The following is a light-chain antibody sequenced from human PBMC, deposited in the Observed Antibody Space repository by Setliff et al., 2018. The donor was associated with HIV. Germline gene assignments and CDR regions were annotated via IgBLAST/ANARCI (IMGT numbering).Light chain of an antibody. V-gene: IGLV2-14*03. Sequence: SALAQPASVSGSPGQSITISCTGTSSDVGGYNYVSWYQQHPGKAPKLIIYEVRKRPAGVSHRFSGSKSGNTASLTISGLQAEDEADYYCSSYAITNTLPFGTGTKV. J-gene: IGLJ1*01. CDR2: EVR. CDR1: SSDVGGYNY. CDR3: SSYAITNTLP.